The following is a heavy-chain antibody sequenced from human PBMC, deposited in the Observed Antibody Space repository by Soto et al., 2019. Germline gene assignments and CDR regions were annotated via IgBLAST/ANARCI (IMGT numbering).Heavy chain of an antibody. D-gene: IGHD6-19*01. CDR1: GFSFSSYA. CDR3: ARDMYGSVYFVKWFEP. J-gene: IGHJ5*02. CDR2: ISKDGMNK. Sequence: QVRLVEAGGGVVQPGRSLRLSCTASGFSFSSYAMYWFRQPPGKGLEWVAVISKDGMNKNYADSVKGRVTVSRDNANYSLDLQLNSLRGEDTAMYYCARDMYGSVYFVKWFEPWGQGTLVTVSS. V-gene: IGHV3-30*04.